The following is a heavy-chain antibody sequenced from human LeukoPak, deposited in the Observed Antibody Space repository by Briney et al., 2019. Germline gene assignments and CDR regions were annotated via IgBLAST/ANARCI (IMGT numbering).Heavy chain of an antibody. CDR3: ARLSAYYYGSYFYYYMDV. Sequence: TGGSLRLSCEASGFSFSSYWMTWVRQSPGKGPEWVANIRQGESERYSADSVKGRFTISRDNAKKSVYLHMSSLRAEDTALYYCARLSAYYYGSYFYYYMDVWGKGTTVTVSS. CDR2: IRQGESER. D-gene: IGHD3-10*01. CDR1: GFSFSSYW. V-gene: IGHV3-7*01. J-gene: IGHJ6*03.